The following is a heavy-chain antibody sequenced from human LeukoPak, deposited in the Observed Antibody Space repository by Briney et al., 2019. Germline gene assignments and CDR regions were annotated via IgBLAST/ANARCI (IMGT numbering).Heavy chain of an antibody. CDR1: GFTISNYW. CDR2: IHPDGSIT. CDR3: AKSHYYGSGSYDY. D-gene: IGHD3-10*01. J-gene: IGHJ4*02. Sequence: PGGSLRLSCVGSGFTISNYWMHWVRQAPGTGLVWVSRIHPDGSITTYADSVKGRFTLSRDNSKNTLYLQMNSLRAEDTAVYYCAKSHYYGSGSYDYWGQGTLVTVSS. V-gene: IGHV3-74*03.